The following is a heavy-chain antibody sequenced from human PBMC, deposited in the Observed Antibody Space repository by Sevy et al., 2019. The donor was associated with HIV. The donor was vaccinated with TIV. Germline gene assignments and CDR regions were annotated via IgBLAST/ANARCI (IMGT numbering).Heavy chain of an antibody. Sequence: SETLSLTCTVSGGSISSGDYYWSWIRQPPGKGLEWIGYIYYSGSTYYNPSLKSRFTISVDTSKNQFSLKLSSVTAADTAVYYCARVLVVAPNAGGFDYWGQGTLVTVSS. CDR2: IYYSGST. V-gene: IGHV4-30-4*01. CDR1: GGSISSGDYY. J-gene: IGHJ4*02. CDR3: ARVLVVAPNAGGFDY. D-gene: IGHD2-15*01.